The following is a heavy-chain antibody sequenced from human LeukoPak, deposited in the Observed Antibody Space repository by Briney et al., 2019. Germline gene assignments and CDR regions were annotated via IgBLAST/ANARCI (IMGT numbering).Heavy chain of an antibody. CDR3: ASPALWLGGYYYYGMDV. Sequence: ASVKVSCKASGYTFTGYYMHWVRQAPGQGLEWMGWINPNSGGTNYAQKFQGWVTMTRDTSISTAYMELSRLRSEDTAVYYCASPALWLGGYYYYGMDVWGQRTTVTVSS. J-gene: IGHJ6*02. D-gene: IGHD3-10*01. CDR2: INPNSGGT. V-gene: IGHV1-2*04. CDR1: GYTFTGYY.